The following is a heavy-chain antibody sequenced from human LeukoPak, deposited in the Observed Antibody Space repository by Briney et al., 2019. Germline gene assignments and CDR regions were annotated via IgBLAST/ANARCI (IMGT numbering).Heavy chain of an antibody. CDR2: ISSSSSYI. CDR3: ARASWPPLFDY. D-gene: IGHD2-2*01. J-gene: IGHJ4*02. CDR1: GFTFSSYS. Sequence: GGSLRLSCAASGFTFSSYSMNWVRQAPGKGQEWVSYISSSSSYIYYADSVKGRFTISRDNAKNSLYLQMNSLRAEDTAVYYCARASWPPLFDYWGQGTLVTVSS. V-gene: IGHV3-21*01.